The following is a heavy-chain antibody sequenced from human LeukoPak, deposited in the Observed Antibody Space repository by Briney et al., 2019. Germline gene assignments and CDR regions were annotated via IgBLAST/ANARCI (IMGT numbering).Heavy chain of an antibody. CDR2: IYYSGST. Sequence: PSETLSLTCTVSGGSISSYYWSWLRQPPGKGLEWIGYIYYSGSTNYNPSLKSRVTISVDTSKNQFSLKLSSVTAADTAVYYCARPPYGSGTSYWYFDLWGRGTLVTVSS. D-gene: IGHD3-10*01. J-gene: IGHJ2*01. CDR1: GGSISSYY. V-gene: IGHV4-59*08. CDR3: ARPPYGSGTSYWYFDL.